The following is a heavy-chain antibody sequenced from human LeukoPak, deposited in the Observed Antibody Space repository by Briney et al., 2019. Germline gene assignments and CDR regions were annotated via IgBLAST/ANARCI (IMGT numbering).Heavy chain of an antibody. Sequence: PGGSLRLSCAASGFTFSSHWMSWVRQAPGKGLEWVAVIWYDGSNKYYADSVKGRFTISRDNSKNTLYLQVNSLRAEDTAVYYCARDGEQQLDYWGQGTLVTVSS. J-gene: IGHJ4*02. CDR2: IWYDGSNK. CDR3: ARDGEQQLDY. V-gene: IGHV3-33*08. CDR1: GFTFSSHW. D-gene: IGHD6-13*01.